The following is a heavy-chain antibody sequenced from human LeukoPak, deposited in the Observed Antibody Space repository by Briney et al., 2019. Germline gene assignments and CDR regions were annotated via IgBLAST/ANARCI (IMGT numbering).Heavy chain of an antibody. D-gene: IGHD2-2*01. J-gene: IGHJ6*02. V-gene: IGHV4-34*01. CDR3: ARGRSTSWRTLYYYYGMDV. CDR1: GGSFSDYS. Sequence: KASETLSLTCAVYGGSFSDYSWSWIRQPPGKGLEWIGEINHSGSTNYNPSLKSRVTISVDTSKNQFSLKLSSVTAADTSVYYCARGRSTSWRTLYYYYGMDVWGQGTSVTVSS. CDR2: INHSGST.